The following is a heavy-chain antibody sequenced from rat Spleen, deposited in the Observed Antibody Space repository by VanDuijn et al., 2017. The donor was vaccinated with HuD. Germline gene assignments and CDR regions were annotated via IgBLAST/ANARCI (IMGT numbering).Heavy chain of an antibody. J-gene: IGHJ3*01. Sequence: EVQLVESDGGLVQPGRSLKLSCAASGFTFSDYYMAWVRQAPTKGLEWVATINYDGSSTYYRDSVKGRFTISRDSAKSTLYLQMDSLRSEDTATYYCARLGTEAIGNWFSYWGQGTLVTVSS. CDR3: ARLGTEAIGNWFSY. D-gene: IGHD1-11*01. V-gene: IGHV5-29*01. CDR1: GFTFSDYY. CDR2: INYDGSST.